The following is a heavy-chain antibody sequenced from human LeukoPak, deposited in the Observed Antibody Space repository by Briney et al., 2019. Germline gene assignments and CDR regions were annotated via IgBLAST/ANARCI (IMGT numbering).Heavy chain of an antibody. J-gene: IGHJ3*02. Sequence: ENVSCKASGYTFTGYYMHWVRQAPRQPREWMGWINPNRGGTNYAQKLHGRVTMTRDTSPHTAYMELSRLRSDDTAVYYCARVTGYYYESTGYYHHSFDIWGQGTMVTVSS. CDR1: GYTFTGYY. CDR3: ARVTGYYYESTGYYHHSFDI. D-gene: IGHD3-22*01. CDR2: INPNRGGT. V-gene: IGHV1-2*02.